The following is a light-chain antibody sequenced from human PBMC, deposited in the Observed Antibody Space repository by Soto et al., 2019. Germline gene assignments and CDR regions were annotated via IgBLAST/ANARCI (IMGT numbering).Light chain of an antibody. CDR3: QQYNSYSVWT. J-gene: IGKJ1*01. Sequence: DIQMTQSPSILSASVGDRVTITCRASQSISSWLAWYQQKPGKAPKLLIYDASSLESGVPSSFSGSGSGTELTLTISSLQPDDFATYYCQQYNSYSVWTFGQGTKVDI. CDR1: QSISSW. V-gene: IGKV1-5*01. CDR2: DAS.